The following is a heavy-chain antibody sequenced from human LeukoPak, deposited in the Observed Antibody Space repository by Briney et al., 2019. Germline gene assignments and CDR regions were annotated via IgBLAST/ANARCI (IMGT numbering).Heavy chain of an antibody. CDR3: ARGLHWLDP. CDR1: GGSIINDY. CDR2: MFYTGST. Sequence: PSETLSLTCTVSGGSIINDYWSWIRQPPGKGLEWSAYMFYTGSTSYNPPLKSRVTISVDTSKNQFSLKLSSVTAADTAVYYCARGLHWLDPWGQGTLVSVSS. J-gene: IGHJ5*02. V-gene: IGHV4-59*01.